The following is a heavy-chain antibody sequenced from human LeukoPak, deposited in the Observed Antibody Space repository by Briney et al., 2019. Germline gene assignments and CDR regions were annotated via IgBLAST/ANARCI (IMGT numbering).Heavy chain of an antibody. CDR2: ISAYNGNT. CDR3: AREYYCSGGSCYSDY. CDR1: GYTFTSYG. J-gene: IGHJ4*02. Sequence: ASVKVSCKASGYTFTSYGISWVRQAPGQGREWMGWISAYNGNTNYAQKLQGRVTMTTDTSTSTAYMELRSLRSDDTAVYYCAREYYCSGGSCYSDYWGQGTLVTVSS. V-gene: IGHV1-18*04. D-gene: IGHD2-15*01.